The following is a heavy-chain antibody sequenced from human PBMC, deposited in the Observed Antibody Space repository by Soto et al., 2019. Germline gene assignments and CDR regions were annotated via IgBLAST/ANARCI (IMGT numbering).Heavy chain of an antibody. CDR3: ARVLRGWFDP. CDR2: ISHSGIT. V-gene: IGHV4-4*02. J-gene: IGHJ5*02. Sequence: SETLSLTCAVSGGSITSANWWTWVRQPPGGGLEWIGEISHSGITNYKASLKSRVTMSVDKTKNDVSLKLTSLTAADTAVYYCARVLRGWFDPWGQGTPVTVSS. CDR1: GGSITSANW.